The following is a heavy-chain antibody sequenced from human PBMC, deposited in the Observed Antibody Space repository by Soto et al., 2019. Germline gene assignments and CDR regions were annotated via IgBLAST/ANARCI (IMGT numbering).Heavy chain of an antibody. CDR3: ARAGLDDAFDI. Sequence: GASVKVSCKASGYTFTSYYMHWVRQAPGQGLEWMGGIIPIFGTANYAQKFQGRVTITADESTSTAYMELSSLRSEDTAVYYCARAGLDDAFDIWGQGTMVTVSS. CDR1: GYTFTSYY. V-gene: IGHV1-69*13. J-gene: IGHJ3*02. D-gene: IGHD2-21*01. CDR2: IIPIFGTA.